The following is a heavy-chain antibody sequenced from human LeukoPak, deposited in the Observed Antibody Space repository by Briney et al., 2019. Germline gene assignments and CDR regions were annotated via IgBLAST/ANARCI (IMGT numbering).Heavy chain of an antibody. V-gene: IGHV4-4*07. CDR3: ARDSSGWYIGNYYGMDV. J-gene: IGHJ6*02. CDR1: GGFISSYY. D-gene: IGHD6-19*01. CDR2: IYTSRST. Sequence: SETLSLTCTVSGGFISSYYWSWIRQPPGKGLEWIGRIYTSRSTNYNPSLKSRVTMSVDTSKNQFSLKLSSVTAADTAVYYCARDSSGWYIGNYYGMDVWGQGTTVTVSS.